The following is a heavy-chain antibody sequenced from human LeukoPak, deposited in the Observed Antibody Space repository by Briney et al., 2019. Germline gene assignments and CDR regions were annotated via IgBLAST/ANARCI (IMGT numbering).Heavy chain of an antibody. CDR3: ARCDSGSYMTLYYFDY. CDR2: IYYSGST. D-gene: IGHD1-26*01. Sequence: SETLSFTCTVSGGSISSYYWGWIRQPPGKGLEWIGSIYYSGSTYYNPSLKSRVTISVDTSKNQFSLKLSSVTAADTAVYYCARCDSGSYMTLYYFDYWGQGTLVTVSS. CDR1: GGSISSYY. J-gene: IGHJ4*02. V-gene: IGHV4-39*01.